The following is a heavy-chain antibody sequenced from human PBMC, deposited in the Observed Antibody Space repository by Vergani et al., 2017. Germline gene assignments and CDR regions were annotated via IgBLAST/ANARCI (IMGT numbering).Heavy chain of an antibody. Sequence: VQLLESGGGLVQPGGSLRLSCKASGGTFSSYAISWVRQAPGQGLEWMGGIIPIFGTANYAQKFQGRVTITADESTSTAYMELSSLRSEDTAVYYCASGRLRWQFDYWGQGTLVTVSS. J-gene: IGHJ4*02. CDR1: GGTFSSYA. D-gene: IGHD4-23*01. CDR2: IIPIFGTA. CDR3: ASGRLRWQFDY. V-gene: IGHV1-69*01.